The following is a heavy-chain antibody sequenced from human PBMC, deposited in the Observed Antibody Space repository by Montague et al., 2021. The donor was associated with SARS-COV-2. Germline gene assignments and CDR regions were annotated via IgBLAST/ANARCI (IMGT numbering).Heavy chain of an antibody. J-gene: IGHJ5*02. CDR2: IYPGDSDT. V-gene: IGHV5-51*01. CDR3: ARVSSVSPTGSNWFDP. D-gene: IGHD1-14*01. CDR1: GHIFSNYW. Sequence: QSGAEVKKPGDSLKMSCKASGHIFSNYWIGWVRQMPGKGLEWMGRIYPGDSDTRHSPSFQGQVTISADKSTSTAYLQWSSLKASDTAMYYCARVSSVSPTGSNWFDPWGQGTLVTVSS.